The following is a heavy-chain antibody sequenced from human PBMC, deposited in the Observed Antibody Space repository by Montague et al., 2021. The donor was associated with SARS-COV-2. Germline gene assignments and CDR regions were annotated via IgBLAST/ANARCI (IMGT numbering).Heavy chain of an antibody. CDR1: GGSITNNIDD. D-gene: IGHD1-26*01. CDR2: IYYTGNT. J-gene: IGHJ4*02. Sequence: ETLSLTCTVAGGSITNNIDDWAWIRQPPGKGLEWIGSIYYTGNTYYNPSLKSRVFMSVDTSTNQFSLSLTSVTAADTAVYFCARFGSGTLEFDLWGQGTLVTVSS. CDR3: ARFGSGTLEFDL. V-gene: IGHV4-39*01.